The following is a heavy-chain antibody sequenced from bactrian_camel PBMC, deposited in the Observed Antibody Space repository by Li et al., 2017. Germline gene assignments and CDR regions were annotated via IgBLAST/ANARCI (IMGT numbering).Heavy chain of an antibody. CDR2: IDTGDGST. CDR1: GYIPSKYS. D-gene: IGHD7*01. Sequence: HVQLVESGGGSVQAGGSLRLSCVASGYIPSKYSMGWFRQAPGQEREGVAAIDTGDGSTYYLNSVEGRFTISQDTASKTVVLQMNSLKPDDSGTYICACESGTTPDLCRRRGPGGYFGQGTQVTVS. V-gene: IGHV3S63*01. J-gene: IGHJ4*01.